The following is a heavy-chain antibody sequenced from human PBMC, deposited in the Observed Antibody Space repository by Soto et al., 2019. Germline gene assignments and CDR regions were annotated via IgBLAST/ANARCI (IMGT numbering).Heavy chain of an antibody. CDR3: ASSYSCAGDVSDY. D-gene: IGHD6-19*01. Sequence: QVQLVESGGGVVQPGRSLRLSCAASGFTFGSHGMHWVRQAPGKGLEWVSLIWYDGGNKYYADSVRSRSTISRDNSKYALYLQMNSLRAEDTAVYYCASSYSCAGDVSDYWGQRTLVTVST. CDR1: GFTFGSHG. CDR2: IWYDGGNK. J-gene: IGHJ4*02. V-gene: IGHV3-33*03.